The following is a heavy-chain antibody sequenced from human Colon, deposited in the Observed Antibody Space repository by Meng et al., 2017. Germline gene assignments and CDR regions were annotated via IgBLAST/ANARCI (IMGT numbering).Heavy chain of an antibody. D-gene: IGHD1-1*01. V-gene: IGHV1-69*01. CDR1: GVTFNNCA. CDR2: IIPIFGKT. Sequence: QGLLVRSGAEVKKPGSAVKLSCKASGVTFNNCAFNWVRQAPGQGLEWMGEIIPIFGKTNYAQKFQGRVTITADGSTNTSFMELSSLISEDSAVYYCARERVATTAVDFWGLGTLVTVSS. J-gene: IGHJ4*02. CDR3: ARERVATTAVDF.